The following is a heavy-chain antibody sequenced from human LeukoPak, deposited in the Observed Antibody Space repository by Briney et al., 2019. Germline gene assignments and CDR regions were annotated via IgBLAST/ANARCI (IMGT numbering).Heavy chain of an antibody. V-gene: IGHV3-48*01. D-gene: IGHD3-10*01. CDR1: GFTFSTYS. J-gene: IGHJ4*02. CDR2: ISSSSSTI. CDR3: ARGYYGSGSYWDY. Sequence: PGGSLRLSCAASGFTFSTYSMNWVCQAPGRGLEWLSYISSSSSTINSADSMKGRFTVSRDNAKNSLYLQMNSLRAEDTAVYYCARGYYGSGSYWDYWGRGTLVTVSS.